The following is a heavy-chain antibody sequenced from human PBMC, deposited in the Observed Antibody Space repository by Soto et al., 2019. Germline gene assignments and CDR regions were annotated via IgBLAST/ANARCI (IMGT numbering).Heavy chain of an antibody. CDR2: IFASGST. V-gene: IGHV4-4*07. D-gene: IGHD3-10*01. CDR1: GDSMSVYY. CDR3: ARDVYGSGNYHIPY. J-gene: IGHJ4*02. Sequence: SETLSLTCTVSGDSMSVYYWSWIRQSAGKGLEWIGRIFASGSTNYNPSLKSRVSMSLDTSKNLFSLKVTSVTAADTAVYYCARDVYGSGNYHIPYWGQGARVTVSS.